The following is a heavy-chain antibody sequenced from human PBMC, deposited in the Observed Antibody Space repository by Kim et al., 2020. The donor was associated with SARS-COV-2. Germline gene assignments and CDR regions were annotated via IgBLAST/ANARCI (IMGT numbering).Heavy chain of an antibody. V-gene: IGHV3-43D*03. J-gene: IGHJ6*02. CDR3: AKDNYFCSGGSCSLNYYYGMDV. D-gene: IGHD2-15*01. CDR1: GFTFDDYA. Sequence: GGSLRLSCAASGFTFDDYAMHWVRQAPGKGLEWVSLISWDGGSTYYADSVKGRFTISRDNSKNSLYLQMNSLRAEDTALYYCAKDNYFCSGGSCSLNYYYGMDVWGQGTTVTVSS. CDR2: ISWDGGST.